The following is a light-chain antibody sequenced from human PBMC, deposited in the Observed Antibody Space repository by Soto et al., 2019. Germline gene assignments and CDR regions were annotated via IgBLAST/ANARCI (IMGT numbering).Light chain of an antibody. J-gene: IGKJ1*01. Sequence: IQMTQSPSSVSASVGDRVTIAFRASQSISSYLNWYQQKPGKAPKLLIYAASSLQSGVPSRFSGSGSGTDFTLTISSLQPEDFATYYCQQSYSTLWTFGQGTKVDIK. CDR3: QQSYSTLWT. CDR1: QSISSY. V-gene: IGKV1-39*01. CDR2: AAS.